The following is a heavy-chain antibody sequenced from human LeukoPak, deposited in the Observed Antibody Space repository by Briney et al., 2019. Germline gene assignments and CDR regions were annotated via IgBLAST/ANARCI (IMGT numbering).Heavy chain of an antibody. CDR3: AKGGARDGSGSYYPYYYYYYMDV. Sequence: PGGSLRLSCAASGVTFSSYGMSWVRQAPGKGLEWGSAISGSGGSTYYADSVKGRFTISRDNSKNTLYLQMNSLRAEDTAVYYCAKGGARDGSGSYYPYYYYYYMDVWGKGTTVTVSS. V-gene: IGHV3-23*01. D-gene: IGHD3-10*01. CDR1: GVTFSSYG. CDR2: ISGSGGST. J-gene: IGHJ6*03.